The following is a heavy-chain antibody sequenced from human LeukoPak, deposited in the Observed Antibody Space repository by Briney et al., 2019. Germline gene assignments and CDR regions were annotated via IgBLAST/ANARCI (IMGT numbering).Heavy chain of an antibody. V-gene: IGHV3-74*01. CDR1: GFDLSSHW. CDR3: ARGSSSGWPDYLDY. J-gene: IGHJ4*02. Sequence: GGSLRLSCAASGFDLSSHWMHWVRQAPGKGLVWLSRINGDGRNTGYADSVKGRFTISRDNAKNTLYLQMNSLRAEDTAVYYCARGSSSGWPDYLDYWGQGTLVTVSS. CDR2: INGDGRNT. D-gene: IGHD6-19*01.